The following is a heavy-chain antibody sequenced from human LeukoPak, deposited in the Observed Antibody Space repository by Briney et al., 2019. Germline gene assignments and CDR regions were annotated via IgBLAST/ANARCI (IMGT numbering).Heavy chain of an antibody. V-gene: IGHV3-23*01. CDR2: ISGSGGST. D-gene: IGHD3-9*01. CDR3: AKHRYYDILTGYYYFDY. J-gene: IGHJ4*02. CDR1: GFTFSSYN. Sequence: GGSLRLSCEASGFTFSSYNMNWVRQAPGKGLEWVSAISGSGGSTYYADSVKGRFTISRDNSKNTLYLQMNSLRAEDTAVYYCAKHRYYDILTGYYYFDYWGQGTLVTVSS.